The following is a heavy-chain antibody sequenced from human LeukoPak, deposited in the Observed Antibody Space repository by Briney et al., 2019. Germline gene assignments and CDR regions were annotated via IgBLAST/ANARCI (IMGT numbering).Heavy chain of an antibody. CDR2: INPNSGGT. CDR3: ARTGEYSSSLDFDY. D-gene: IGHD6-6*01. Sequence: ASVKVSCKAPGYTFTDYSMHWVRQAPGQGLEWMGWINPNSGGTNYAQKFQGRVTMTRDTSISTAYMELSRLRSDDTAVYCCARTGEYSSSLDFDYWGQGTLVTVSS. V-gene: IGHV1-2*02. CDR1: GYTFTDYS. J-gene: IGHJ4*02.